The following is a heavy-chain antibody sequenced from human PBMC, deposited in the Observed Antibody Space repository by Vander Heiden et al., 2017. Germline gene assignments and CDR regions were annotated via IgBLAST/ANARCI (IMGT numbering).Heavy chain of an antibody. CDR3: VGNYYDSRGYYFIDS. V-gene: IGHV4-4*07. CDR1: GGSMGNYY. Sequence: QVQLQESGPGLVRPSETLSLTCAVSGGSMGNYYWTWLRQPAGKALEWLGRIYTGGSTNYNPSLKSRVTMSEATSKNQFSLKLTSVTAADTAVYYCVGNYYDSRGYYFIDSWGQGTLVTVS. J-gene: IGHJ4*02. D-gene: IGHD3-22*01. CDR2: IYTGGST.